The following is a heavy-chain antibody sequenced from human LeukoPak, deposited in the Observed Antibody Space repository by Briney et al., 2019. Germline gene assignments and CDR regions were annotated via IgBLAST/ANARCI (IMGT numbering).Heavy chain of an antibody. Sequence: PGGSLRLSCAASGFTFSNSAMYWVRQAPGKGLEYVSVISTDGSRIYYADSVKGRFTISRDNSKNTLYLQMGSLRAEDMAVYYCTRGLAISTSGWYDTSDYWGQGALVTVSS. CDR1: GFTFSNSA. D-gene: IGHD6-19*01. J-gene: IGHJ4*02. CDR2: ISTDGSRI. CDR3: TRGLAISTSGWYDTSDY. V-gene: IGHV3-64*02.